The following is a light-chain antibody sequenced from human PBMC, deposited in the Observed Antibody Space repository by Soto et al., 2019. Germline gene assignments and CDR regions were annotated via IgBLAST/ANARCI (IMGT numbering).Light chain of an antibody. J-gene: IGKJ1*01. V-gene: IGKV3-11*01. Sequence: EIVLTQSPATLSLSPGERATLSCRASQSVSSYLAWYQQKPGQAPRLLIYDASTRATGIPARFSGSGSGTDFTLTISSLEPEDFAVYYCQQYVSSPWTFGQGTKVEIE. CDR3: QQYVSSPWT. CDR1: QSVSSY. CDR2: DAS.